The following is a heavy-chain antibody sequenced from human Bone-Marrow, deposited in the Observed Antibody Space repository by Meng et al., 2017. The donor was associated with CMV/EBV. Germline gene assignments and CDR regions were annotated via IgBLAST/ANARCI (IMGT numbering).Heavy chain of an antibody. D-gene: IGHD1-26*01. V-gene: IGHV1-2*02. Sequence: SVKVSCKASGYTFTGYYMHWVRQAPGQGLEWMGWINPNSGGTNYAQKFQGRFTMTRDTSISTAYIELSRLRSDDTAVYYCARSRKGERGSYFDYWGQGTLVTVSS. J-gene: IGHJ4*02. CDR3: ARSRKGERGSYFDY. CDR2: INPNSGGT. CDR1: GYTFTGYY.